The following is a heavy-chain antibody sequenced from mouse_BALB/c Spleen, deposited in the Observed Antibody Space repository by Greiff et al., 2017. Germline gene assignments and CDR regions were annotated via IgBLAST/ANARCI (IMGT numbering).Heavy chain of an antibody. CDR3: ARRGVVDAMDY. V-gene: IGHV1-80*01. Sequence: VKLQESGAELVRPGSSVKISCKASGYAFSSYWMNWVKQRPGQGLEWIGQIYPGDGDTNYNGKFKGKATLTADKSSSTAYMQLSSLTSEDSAVYFCARRGVVDAMDYWGQGTSVTVSS. J-gene: IGHJ4*01. CDR1: GYAFSSYW. D-gene: IGHD1-1*01. CDR2: IYPGDGDT.